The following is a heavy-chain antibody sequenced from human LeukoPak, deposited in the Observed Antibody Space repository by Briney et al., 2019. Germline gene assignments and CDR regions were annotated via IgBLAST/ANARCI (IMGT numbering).Heavy chain of an antibody. V-gene: IGHV4-34*01. J-gene: IGHJ4*02. CDR2: INHSGST. Sequence: SETLSLTCAVYGGSFSGYYWSWISQPPGKGLEWIGEINHSGSTYYNPSLKSRVTISVDTSKNQFSLKLSSVTAADTAVYYCAREGALKMGYCSSTSCHRYFDYWGQGTLVTVSS. CDR1: GGSFSGYY. CDR3: AREGALKMGYCSSTSCHRYFDY. D-gene: IGHD2-2*01.